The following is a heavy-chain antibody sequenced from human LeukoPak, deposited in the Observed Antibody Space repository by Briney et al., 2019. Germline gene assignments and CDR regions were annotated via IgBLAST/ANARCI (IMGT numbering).Heavy chain of an antibody. J-gene: IGHJ4*02. CDR3: ARGNWDSSGWYYDY. CDR2: IISIFGTA. V-gene: IGHV1-69*05. Sequence: SVKVSCKASGVTFSRYPISRVRQDPGQGLEWMGRIISIFGTANYAQKFQGRVTITTDESTNTAYMELSSLRSEDTAVYYCARGNWDSSGWYYDYWGQGTLVTVSS. D-gene: IGHD6-19*01. CDR1: GVTFSRYP.